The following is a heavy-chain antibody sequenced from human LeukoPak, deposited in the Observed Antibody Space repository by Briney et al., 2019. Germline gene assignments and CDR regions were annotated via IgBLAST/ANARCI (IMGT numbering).Heavy chain of an antibody. Sequence: GGSLRLSCAASGFSFSIYGMHWVRQAPGKGLEWVAFIRYDENNKYYADSVKGRFTISRDNSKNMLYLQMNSLRSEDTAVYYCAKGVATTSYFDYWGQGTLVTVSS. V-gene: IGHV3-30*02. CDR2: IRYDENNK. CDR1: GFSFSIYG. J-gene: IGHJ4*02. CDR3: AKGVATTSYFDY. D-gene: IGHD4-11*01.